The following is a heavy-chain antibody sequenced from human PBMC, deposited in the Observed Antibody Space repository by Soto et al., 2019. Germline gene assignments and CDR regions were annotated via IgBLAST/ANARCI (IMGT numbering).Heavy chain of an antibody. D-gene: IGHD3-3*01. J-gene: IGHJ3*02. Sequence: SLRLSFAASGFTFSDYYMSWIRQAPGKGLEWVSYISSSGSTIFYADSVKGRFTISRDNAKNSLYLQMNSLRAEDTAVYYCARGGGTIFSWSYDAFDIWGQGTMVTVSS. CDR2: ISSSGSTI. CDR1: GFTFSDYY. CDR3: ARGGGTIFSWSYDAFDI. V-gene: IGHV3-11*01.